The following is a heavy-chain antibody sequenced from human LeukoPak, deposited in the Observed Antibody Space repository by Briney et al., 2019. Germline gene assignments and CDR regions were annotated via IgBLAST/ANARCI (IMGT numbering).Heavy chain of an antibody. D-gene: IGHD6-13*01. CDR1: GYTFTSYY. CDR3: ARALSSWYRIDY. Sequence: ASVKVSCKASGYTFTSYYMHWVRQAPGQGLEWMGIINPSGGSTSYAQEFQGRVTMTRDTSTSTVYMELSSLRSEDTAVYYCARALSSWYRIDYWGQGTLVTVSS. J-gene: IGHJ4*02. CDR2: INPSGGST. V-gene: IGHV1-46*01.